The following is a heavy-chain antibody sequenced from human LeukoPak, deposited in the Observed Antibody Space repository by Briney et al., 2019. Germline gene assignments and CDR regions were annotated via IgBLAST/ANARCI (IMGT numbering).Heavy chain of an antibody. CDR2: ISWNSGSI. CDR1: GFTFDDYA. CDR3: AKDRNWHCSSTSCYGGFDP. V-gene: IGHV3-9*03. D-gene: IGHD2-2*01. Sequence: QPGRSLRLSCAASGFTFDDYAMHWVRQAPGKGLEWVSGISWNSGSIGYADSVKGRFTISRDNAKNSLYLQMNSLRAEDMALYYCAKDRNWHCSSTSCYGGFDPWGQGTLVTVSS. J-gene: IGHJ5*02.